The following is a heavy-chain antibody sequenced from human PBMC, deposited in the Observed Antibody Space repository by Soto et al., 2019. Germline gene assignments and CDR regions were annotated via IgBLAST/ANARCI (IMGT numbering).Heavy chain of an antibody. CDR3: ARRGLSSYGSGKDY. CDR1: GFTLNNYW. J-gene: IGHJ4*02. V-gene: IGHV3-74*01. Sequence: EVQLVESGGGLVQPGGSLRLSCAASGFTLNNYWMHWVRQAPGKGLVWVSRMNSDGSSISYADSVKGRFTISRDNAKNTLYLQMNSLRGADTAVYYCARRGLSSYGSGKDYWGKGNLVTVSS. D-gene: IGHD2-2*01. CDR2: MNSDGSSI.